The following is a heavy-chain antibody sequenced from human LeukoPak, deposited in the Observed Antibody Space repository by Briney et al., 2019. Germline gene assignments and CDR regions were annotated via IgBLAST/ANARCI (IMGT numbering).Heavy chain of an antibody. CDR2: IYHSGST. CDR1: GGSISSSNW. J-gene: IGHJ6*02. D-gene: IGHD3-10*01. Sequence: PSGTLSLTSAVSGGSISSSNWWSWVRQPPGKGLEWIGEIYHSGSTNYNPSLKSRVTLSVDKSKNQFSLKLSSVTAADTAVYYCARVPRITMVRGVIRYGMDVWGQGTTVTVSS. V-gene: IGHV4-4*02. CDR3: ARVPRITMVRGVIRYGMDV.